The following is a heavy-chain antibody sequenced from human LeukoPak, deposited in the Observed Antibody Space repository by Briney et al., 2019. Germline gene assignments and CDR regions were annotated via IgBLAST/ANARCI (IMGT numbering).Heavy chain of an antibody. CDR2: ITSDGAT. V-gene: IGHV3-74*01. CDR1: GFPFSAYW. D-gene: IGHD1-26*01. J-gene: IGHJ4*02. CDR3: ARDDSGSYSYYFHY. Sequence: GGSLRLSCAASGFPFSAYWMLWARQAPGKGLVWVSRITSDGATSYADSVKGRFTISRENAKNTLYLQLNSLRAEDTAVYYRARDDSGSYSYYFHYWGQGTLVTVSS.